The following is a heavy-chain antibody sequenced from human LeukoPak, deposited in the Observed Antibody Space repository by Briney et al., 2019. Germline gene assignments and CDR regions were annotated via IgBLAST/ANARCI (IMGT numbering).Heavy chain of an antibody. CDR1: GFTFSRSV. V-gene: IGHV3-23*01. CDR2: IIYSGGAT. CDR3: AKDGLYYDGSEHVYYFDY. Sequence: GGSLRLSCAASGFTFSRSVMTWVRQGPGTGLEFVASIIYSGGATYYADSVKGRFTISRDNSKNTLYLQMNSLRAEDTALYYCAKDGLYYDGSEHVYYFDYWGQGTLVTVSS. D-gene: IGHD3-22*01. J-gene: IGHJ4*02.